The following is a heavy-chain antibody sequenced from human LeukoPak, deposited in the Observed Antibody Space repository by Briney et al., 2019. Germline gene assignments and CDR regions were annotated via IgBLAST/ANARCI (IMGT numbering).Heavy chain of an antibody. CDR3: ARDWIPGV. J-gene: IGHJ4*02. CDR1: GFTFSGHN. D-gene: IGHD1-14*01. CDR2: IKQDGSEK. V-gene: IGHV3-7*01. Sequence: GGSLRLSCAASGFTFSGHNMNWVRQAPGKGLEWVANIKQDGSEKYYVDSVKGRFTISRDNAKNSLYLQMNSLRAEDTAVYYCARDWIPGVWGQGTLVTVSS.